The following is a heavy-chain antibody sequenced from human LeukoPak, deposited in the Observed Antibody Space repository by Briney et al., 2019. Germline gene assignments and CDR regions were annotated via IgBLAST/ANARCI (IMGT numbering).Heavy chain of an antibody. CDR2: MNPNSGNT. J-gene: IGHJ3*02. CDR1: GYTFTSYD. CDR3: ARDMLEQLAQWGAFDI. Sequence: ASVKVSCKASGYTFTSYDINWVRQATGQGLEWMGWMNPNSGNTGYAQKFQGRVTMTRNTSISTAYMELSSLRSEDTAVYYCARDMLEQLAQWGAFDIWGQGTMVTVSS. D-gene: IGHD6-6*01. V-gene: IGHV1-8*01.